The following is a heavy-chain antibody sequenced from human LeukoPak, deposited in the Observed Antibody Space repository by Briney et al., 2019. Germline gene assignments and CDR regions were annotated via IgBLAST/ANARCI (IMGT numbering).Heavy chain of an antibody. D-gene: IGHD6-19*01. CDR1: GYTFTSYD. V-gene: IGHV1-8*01. CDR3: ATPGWSAERPFDY. Sequence: ASVKVTCKASGYTFTSYDINWVRQATGQGLEWMGWMNPNSGNTGYAQKFQGRVTMTRNTSISTAYMELSSLRSEDTAVYYCATPGWSAERPFDYWGQGTLVTVSS. J-gene: IGHJ4*02. CDR2: MNPNSGNT.